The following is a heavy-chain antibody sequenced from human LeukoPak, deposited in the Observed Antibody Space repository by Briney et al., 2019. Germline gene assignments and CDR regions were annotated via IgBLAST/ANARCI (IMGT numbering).Heavy chain of an antibody. D-gene: IGHD3-22*01. J-gene: IGHJ6*02. CDR1: GGSISSSSYY. CDR3: ARDPINYYDSSGYPDAMDV. V-gene: IGHV4-39*07. CDR2: IYYSGST. Sequence: PSETLSLTCTVSGGSISSSSYYWGWIRQPPGKGLEWIGSIYYSGSTYYNPSLKSRVTISVDRSKDQFSLKLSSVTAADTAVYYCARDPINYYDSSGYPDAMDVWGQGTRVTVSS.